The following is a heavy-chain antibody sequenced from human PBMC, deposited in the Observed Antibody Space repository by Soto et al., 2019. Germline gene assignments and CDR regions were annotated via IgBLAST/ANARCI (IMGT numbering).Heavy chain of an antibody. J-gene: IGHJ6*02. CDR1: GFTFTSSA. Sequence: SVKVSCKASGFTFTSSAVQWVRQARGQRLEWIGWIVVGSGNTNYAQKFQERVTITRDMSTSTAYMELSSLRSEDTAVYYCAADPTYSGSYPYYYYYGMDVWGQGTTVTV. V-gene: IGHV1-58*01. D-gene: IGHD1-26*01. CDR2: IVVGSGNT. CDR3: AADPTYSGSYPYYYYYGMDV.